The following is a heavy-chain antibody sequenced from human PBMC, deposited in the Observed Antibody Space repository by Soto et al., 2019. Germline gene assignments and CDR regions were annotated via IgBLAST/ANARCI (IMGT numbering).Heavy chain of an antibody. D-gene: IGHD3-3*01. CDR1: GYTFTSYG. V-gene: IGHV1-18*01. J-gene: IGHJ4*02. Sequence: ASVKVSCKASGYTFTSYGISWVRQAPGQGLEWMGWISAYNGNTNYAQKLQGRVTMTTDTSTSTAYMELRSLRSDDTAVYYCARDPIHATYYDFWSGSLGHPDYWGQGTLVTVSS. CDR2: ISAYNGNT. CDR3: ARDPIHATYYDFWSGSLGHPDY.